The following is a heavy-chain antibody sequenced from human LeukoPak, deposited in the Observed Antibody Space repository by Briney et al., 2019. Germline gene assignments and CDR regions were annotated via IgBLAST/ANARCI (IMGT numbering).Heavy chain of an antibody. CDR3: ASEYYYDSSGYYSYYMDV. D-gene: IGHD3-22*01. J-gene: IGHJ6*03. Sequence: PSETQSLTCTVSSGSISSSSYYWGWIRQPPGKGLEWIGSIYYSGSTYYSPSLKSRVTISVDTSKNQFSLKLSSVTAADTAVYYCASEYYYDSSGYYSYYMDVWGKGTTVTAAS. CDR1: SGSISSSSYY. CDR2: IYYSGST. V-gene: IGHV4-39*01.